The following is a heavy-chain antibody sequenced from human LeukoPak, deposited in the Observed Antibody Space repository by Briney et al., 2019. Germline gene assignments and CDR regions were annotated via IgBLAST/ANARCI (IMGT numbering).Heavy chain of an antibody. CDR2: ISYDGSNK. V-gene: IGHV3-30*04. CDR1: GFTFSSYA. D-gene: IGHD3-22*01. J-gene: IGHJ5*02. CDR3: ANEDGYYDSSGYYYSWFDP. Sequence: GGSLRLSCAASGFTFSSYAMHWVRQAPGKGLEWVAVISYDGSNKYYADSVKGRFTISRDNSKNTLYLQMNSLRAEDTAVYYCANEDGYYDSSGYYYSWFDPWGQGTLVTVSS.